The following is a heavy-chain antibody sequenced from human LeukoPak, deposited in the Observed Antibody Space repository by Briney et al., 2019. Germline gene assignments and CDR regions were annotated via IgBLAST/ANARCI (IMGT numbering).Heavy chain of an antibody. D-gene: IGHD6-13*01. J-gene: IGHJ6*03. Sequence: SETLSLTCTVSGGSISSYYWSWIRQPPGKGLEWIGYIYTSGSTNYIPSLKSRVTISVDTSKNQFSLKLSSVTAADTAVYYCARLQRQQLVLHYYYYMDVWGKGTTVTVSS. V-gene: IGHV4-4*09. CDR2: IYTSGST. CDR3: ARLQRQQLVLHYYYYMDV. CDR1: GGSISSYY.